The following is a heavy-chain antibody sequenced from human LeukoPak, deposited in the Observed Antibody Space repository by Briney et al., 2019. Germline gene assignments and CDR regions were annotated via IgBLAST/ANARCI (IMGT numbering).Heavy chain of an antibody. CDR2: IHPGDSNI. Sequence: GESLKISCKGSGYRFTNYWIGWVRQMPGKGLEWMGMIHPGDSNIRYSPSFQGQVTLSADKSISTAYLQWSSLKASDTAMYYCARRSAAASHYDFDYWGQGTLVTVSS. J-gene: IGHJ4*02. CDR3: ARRSAAASHYDFDY. V-gene: IGHV5-51*01. D-gene: IGHD6-13*01. CDR1: GYRFTNYW.